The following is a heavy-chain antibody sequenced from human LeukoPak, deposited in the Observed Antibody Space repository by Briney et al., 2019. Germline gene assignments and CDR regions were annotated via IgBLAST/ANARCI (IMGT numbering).Heavy chain of an antibody. Sequence: SETLSLTCTVSGGSISSSSTYYWGWIRQPPGKGLEWIGSIFYNGNTYYNPSLKSRVTISVDTSKNQFSLKLYSVTAADTAVHYCARRPNYTYFYAMDVWGQGTTVTVSS. CDR2: IFYNGNT. J-gene: IGHJ6*02. CDR3: ARRPNYTYFYAMDV. CDR1: GGSISSSSTYY. V-gene: IGHV4-39*01. D-gene: IGHD1-7*01.